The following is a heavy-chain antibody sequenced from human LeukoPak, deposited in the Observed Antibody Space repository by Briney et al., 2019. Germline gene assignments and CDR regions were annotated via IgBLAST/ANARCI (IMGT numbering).Heavy chain of an antibody. Sequence: GGSLRLSCAASGFTFSSYGMHWVRQAPGKGLEWVAVIWYDGSNKYYADSVKGRFTISRDNAKNSLYLQMNSLRAEDTAVYYCARDGGSAYDYWGQGALVTVSS. J-gene: IGHJ4*02. CDR1: GFTFSSYG. CDR2: IWYDGSNK. D-gene: IGHD3-10*01. CDR3: ARDGGSAYDY. V-gene: IGHV3-33*01.